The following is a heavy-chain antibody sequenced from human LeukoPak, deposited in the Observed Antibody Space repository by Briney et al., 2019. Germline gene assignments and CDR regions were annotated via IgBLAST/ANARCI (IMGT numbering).Heavy chain of an antibody. Sequence: GSLRLSCAASGFTFSSYWMSWIRQPPGKGLEWIGEINHSGSTNYNPSLKSRVTISVDTSKNQFSLKLSSVTAADTAVYYCAGLTSRGGAYYMDVWGKGTTVTVSS. J-gene: IGHJ6*03. V-gene: IGHV4-34*08. CDR2: INHSGST. CDR1: GFTFSSYW. CDR3: AGLTSRGGAYYMDV. D-gene: IGHD1-26*01.